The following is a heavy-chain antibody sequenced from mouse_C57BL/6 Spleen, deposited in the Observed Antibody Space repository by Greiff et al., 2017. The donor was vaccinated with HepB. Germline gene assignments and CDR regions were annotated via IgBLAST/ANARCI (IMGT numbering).Heavy chain of an antibody. D-gene: IGHD1-1*01. Sequence: QVQLQQSGAELAKPGASVKLSCKASGYTFTSYWMHWVKQRPGQGLEWIGYINPSSGYTKYNQKFKDKATLTADKSSSTAYMQLSSLTYEDSAVYYCARSPITTVVATTSHWYFDVWGTGTTVTVSS. CDR3: ARSPITTVVATTSHWYFDV. V-gene: IGHV1-7*01. J-gene: IGHJ1*03. CDR2: INPSSGYT. CDR1: GYTFTSYW.